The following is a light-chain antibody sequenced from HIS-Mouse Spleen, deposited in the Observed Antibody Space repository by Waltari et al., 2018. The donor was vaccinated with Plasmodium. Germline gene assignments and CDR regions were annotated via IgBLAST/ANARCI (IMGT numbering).Light chain of an antibody. J-gene: IGLJ3*02. V-gene: IGLV3-10*01. CDR3: YSTDSSGNHRV. Sequence: SYELTQPPSVSVSPGQTARITCSGDALPKKYAYWYQQKSGQAPVRVIYEDSKRPSGIHERFSGSSSGTIATLTISGAQVEDEADYYCYSTDSSGNHRVFGGGTKLTVL. CDR1: ALPKKY. CDR2: EDS.